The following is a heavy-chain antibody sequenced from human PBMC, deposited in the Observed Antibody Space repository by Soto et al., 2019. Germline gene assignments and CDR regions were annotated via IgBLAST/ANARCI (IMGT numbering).Heavy chain of an antibody. V-gene: IGHV1-69*01. J-gene: IGHJ4*02. D-gene: IGHD3-16*01. Sequence: QMQLVQSGAEVKKPGSSVKVSCKVSGGTFSTYSIIWIRQAPGQGLEWMGAIVPIFSTAKYAQNLEGRVTITADESTSTAYMELSSRRSEDTGVYFCARVGKSYGAALEYWGQGTLVTVSS. CDR3: ARVGKSYGAALEY. CDR1: GGTFSTYS. CDR2: IVPIFSTA.